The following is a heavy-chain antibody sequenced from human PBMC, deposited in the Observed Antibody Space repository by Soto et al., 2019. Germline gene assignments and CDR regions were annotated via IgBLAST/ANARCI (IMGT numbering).Heavy chain of an antibody. CDR1: GYTFTSYG. D-gene: IGHD5-18*01. CDR3: ARPNVDTAPYYFDY. Sequence: ASVKVSCKASGYTFTSYGISWVRQASGQGLEWMGWISAYNGNTNYAQKLQGRVTMTTDTSTSTAYMELRSLRSDDTAVYYCARPNVDTAPYYFDYWGQGTLVTVSS. J-gene: IGHJ4*02. V-gene: IGHV1-18*01. CDR2: ISAYNGNT.